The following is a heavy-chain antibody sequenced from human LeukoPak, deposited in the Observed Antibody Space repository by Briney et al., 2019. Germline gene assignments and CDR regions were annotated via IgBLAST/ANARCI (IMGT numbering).Heavy chain of an antibody. CDR3: AKDPDFEYQLLGAGNWFDP. CDR1: GFTFSSYG. Sequence: GGSLRLSCAAPGFTFSSYGMHWVRQAPGKGLEWVAVISYDGSNKYYADSVKGRFTISRDNSKNTLYLQMNSLRAEDTAVYYCAKDPDFEYQLLGAGNWFDPWGQGTLVTVSS. D-gene: IGHD2-2*01. J-gene: IGHJ5*02. V-gene: IGHV3-30*18. CDR2: ISYDGSNK.